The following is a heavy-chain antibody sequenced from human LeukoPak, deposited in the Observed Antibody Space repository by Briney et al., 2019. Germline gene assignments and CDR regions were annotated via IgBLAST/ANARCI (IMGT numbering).Heavy chain of an antibody. D-gene: IGHD3-22*01. CDR3: ARDQGLGDSSGYYPAAFDI. CDR2: ISYDGSNK. J-gene: IGHJ3*02. Sequence: GGSLRLSCAASGFTFSSYAMHWVRQAPGKGLEWVAVISYDGSNKYYADSVKGRFTISRDNSKNTLYLQMNSLRAEDTAVYYCARDQGLGDSSGYYPAAFDIWGQGTMVTVSS. V-gene: IGHV3-30-3*01. CDR1: GFTFSSYA.